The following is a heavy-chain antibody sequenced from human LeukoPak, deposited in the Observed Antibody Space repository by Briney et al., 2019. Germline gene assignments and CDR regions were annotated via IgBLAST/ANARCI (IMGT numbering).Heavy chain of an antibody. V-gene: IGHV3-48*04. CDR1: GFTFSSYN. J-gene: IGHJ3*02. CDR2: ISSSGSTI. Sequence: GGSLRLSCAASGFTFSSYNMNWVRQAPGKGLDWVSYISSSGSTIYYADSVKGRFTISRDNAKNSLYLQMNSLRAEDTALYYCARSHIYTGSYMAFDIWGQGTRVTVSS. CDR3: ARSHIYTGSYMAFDI. D-gene: IGHD1-26*01.